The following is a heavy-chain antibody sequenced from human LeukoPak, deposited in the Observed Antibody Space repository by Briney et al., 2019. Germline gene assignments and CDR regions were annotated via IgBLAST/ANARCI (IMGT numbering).Heavy chain of an antibody. J-gene: IGHJ4*02. D-gene: IGHD3-3*01. CDR3: AVGITILGVAASFDS. CDR1: GASYNAYY. Sequence: SETLSLTCAVYGASYNAYYWIWIRQPPGKGLEGIGDIDHRGTATYTPSLKSRLTISADASKNQFSLKLNSVTDADTAVYYCAVGITILGVAASFDSWGQGNLVIVSS. CDR2: IDHRGTA. V-gene: IGHV4-34*01.